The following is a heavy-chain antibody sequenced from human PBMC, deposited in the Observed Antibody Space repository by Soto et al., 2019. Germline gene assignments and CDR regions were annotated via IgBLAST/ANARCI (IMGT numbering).Heavy chain of an antibody. D-gene: IGHD2-21*01. CDR2: IVVGSGNT. J-gene: IGHJ4*02. Sequence: SVKVSCKASGFTFTSSAVQWVRQARGQRLEWMGWIVVGSGNTNYAQRFQEGVTITRDMSTSTAYMELSSLISEDTAVYYCAADGDGYDQKVDYWGQGTLVTVSS. CDR1: GFTFTSSA. V-gene: IGHV1-58*01. CDR3: AADGDGYDQKVDY.